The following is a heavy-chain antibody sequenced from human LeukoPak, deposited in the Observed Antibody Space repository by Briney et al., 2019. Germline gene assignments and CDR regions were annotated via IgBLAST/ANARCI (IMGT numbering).Heavy chain of an antibody. CDR1: GYTFSTYY. D-gene: IGHD2-2*01. J-gene: IGHJ6*03. CDR3: ARRAYCSSTSCYHYYYYMDV. Sequence: ASVKVSCKASGYTFSTYYVHWVRQAPGQGLEWMGIINPSDGSTSYAQKFQGRVTMSRDTSTRTVYMELSSLRSDDTAVYYCARRAYCSSTSCYHYYYYMDVWGKGTTVTVSS. CDR2: INPSDGST. V-gene: IGHV1-46*03.